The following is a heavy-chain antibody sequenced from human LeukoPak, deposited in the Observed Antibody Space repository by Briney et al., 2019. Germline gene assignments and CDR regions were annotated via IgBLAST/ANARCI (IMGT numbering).Heavy chain of an antibody. D-gene: IGHD3-16*01. Sequence: GGSLRLSCAASGFTFSSYGMHWVRQAPGKGLEWVAVISYDGSNKYYADSVKGRFTISRDNSKNTLYLQMNSLRAEDTAVYYCAKSSDISGSYAYFDYWGQGTLVTVSS. CDR2: ISYDGSNK. CDR1: GFTFSSYG. J-gene: IGHJ4*02. CDR3: AKSSDISGSYAYFDY. V-gene: IGHV3-30*18.